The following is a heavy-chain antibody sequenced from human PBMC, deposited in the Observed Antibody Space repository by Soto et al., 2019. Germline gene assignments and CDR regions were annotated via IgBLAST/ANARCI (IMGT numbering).Heavy chain of an antibody. CDR2: IIPILGIA. V-gene: IGHV1-69*08. J-gene: IGHJ4*02. Sequence: QVQLVQSGAEVKKPGSSVKVSCKASGGTFSSYTISWVRQAPGQGLEWMGRIIPILGIANYEQKFQGRVTITAHKSTNTAYMELSSLRSEDTAVYYCARDEPTDYWGQGTLVTVSS. CDR1: GGTFSSYT. CDR3: ARDEPTDY.